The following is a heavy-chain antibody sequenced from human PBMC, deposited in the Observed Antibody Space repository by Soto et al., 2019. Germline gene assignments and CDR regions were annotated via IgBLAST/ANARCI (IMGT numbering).Heavy chain of an antibody. Sequence: SVKVSCKASGGTFSSYTISWVRQAPGQGLEWMGKIIPILGIANYEQKIKGRVTITADKSTSTAYMELSSLRSEDTAVYYCARDQRPGYSSSWYYGFYFDYWGQ. CDR3: ARDQRPGYSSSWYYGFYFDY. J-gene: IGHJ4*01. D-gene: IGHD6-13*01. V-gene: IGHV1-69*04. CDR2: IIPILGIA. CDR1: GGTFSSYT.